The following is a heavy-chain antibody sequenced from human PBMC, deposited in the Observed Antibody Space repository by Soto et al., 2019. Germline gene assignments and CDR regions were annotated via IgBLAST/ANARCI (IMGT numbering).Heavy chain of an antibody. Sequence: SVKVSCKASGGTFSSYAISWVRQAPGQGLEWMGGIIPIFGTANYAQKFQGRVTTTADESTSTAYMELSSLRSEDTAVYYCAYGHRGYYYYGMDVWGQGTTVTVSS. V-gene: IGHV1-69*13. J-gene: IGHJ6*02. CDR3: AYGHRGYYYYGMDV. CDR2: IIPIFGTA. D-gene: IGHD3-10*01. CDR1: GGTFSSYA.